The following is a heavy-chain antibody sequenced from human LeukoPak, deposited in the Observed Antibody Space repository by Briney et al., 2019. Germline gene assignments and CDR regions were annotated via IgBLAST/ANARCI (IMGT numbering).Heavy chain of an antibody. CDR1: GFTFSSDA. D-gene: IGHD2-15*01. CDR3: AKGEDVNKGYWFDP. Sequence: GGSLRLSCAASGFTFSSDAMSCVRQAPGKGLEWGSTISGSGGSTYYADSVKGRFTISRDNSKSALFLQMDSLRAEDTAVYYCAKGEDVNKGYWFDPWGQGTLVTVSS. V-gene: IGHV3-23*01. CDR2: ISGSGGST. J-gene: IGHJ5*02.